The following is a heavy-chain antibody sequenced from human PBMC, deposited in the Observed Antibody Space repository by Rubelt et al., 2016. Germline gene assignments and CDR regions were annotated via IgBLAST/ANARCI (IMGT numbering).Heavy chain of an antibody. V-gene: IGHV4-34*01. CDR1: GGSFSDYY. D-gene: IGHD3-16*01. CDR2: INHSGRS. J-gene: IGHJ4*02. Sequence: QVQLQQWGAGLLKPSETLSLTCAVYGGSFSDYYWSWIRQPPGKGLEWIGEINHSGRSNYNPSLKIRVTISVDTSKNQFSRKLTSVTAADTAVYYCARHGLWSRNAIDYWGQGTLVTVSS. CDR3: ARHGLWSRNAIDY.